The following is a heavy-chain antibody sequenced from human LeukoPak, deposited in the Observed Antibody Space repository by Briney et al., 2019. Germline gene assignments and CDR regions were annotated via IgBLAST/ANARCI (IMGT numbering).Heavy chain of an antibody. CDR3: ARHDILTGFDY. J-gene: IGHJ4*02. V-gene: IGHV3-21*01. CDR2: ISSSSSYI. CDR1: GFTFSSYS. Sequence: GGSLRLSCAASGFTFSSYSMNWVRQAPGKGLEWVSSISSSSSYIYYADSVKGRFTISRDNAKNSLYLQMNGLRAEDTAVYYCARHDILTGFDYWGQGTLVTVSS. D-gene: IGHD3-9*01.